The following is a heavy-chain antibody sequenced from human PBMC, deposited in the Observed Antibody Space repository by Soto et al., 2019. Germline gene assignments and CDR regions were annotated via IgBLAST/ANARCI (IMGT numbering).Heavy chain of an antibody. CDR1: GGSVSSGSFY. D-gene: IGHD6-6*01. V-gene: IGHV4-61*01. Sequence: SETLSLTCTVSGGSVSSGSFYWSWIRQPPGKGLEWVGYISYTGGTNYKSSLKSRVTISADTSKIQFSLKLSSLTAADTAVYYCARGLGSTSSGYFDSWGQGTLVTVSS. J-gene: IGHJ4*02. CDR2: ISYTGGT. CDR3: ARGLGSTSSGYFDS.